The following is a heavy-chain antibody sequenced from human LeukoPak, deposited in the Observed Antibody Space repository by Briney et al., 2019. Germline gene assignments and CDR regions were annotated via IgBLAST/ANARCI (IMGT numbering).Heavy chain of an antibody. J-gene: IGHJ4*02. Sequence: PGGSLRLSCAASGFTFSSYGMHWVRQAPGKGLEWVAVISYDGSNKYYADSVKGRFTISRDNSKNTLYLQMNSLRAEDTAVYYCATPITMVRGTDYWGQGTLVTVSS. CDR1: GFTFSSYG. CDR2: ISYDGSNK. D-gene: IGHD3-10*01. V-gene: IGHV3-30*03. CDR3: ATPITMVRGTDY.